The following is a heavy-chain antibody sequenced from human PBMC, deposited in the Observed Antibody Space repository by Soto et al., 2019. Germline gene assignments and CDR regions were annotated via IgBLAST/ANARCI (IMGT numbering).Heavy chain of an antibody. D-gene: IGHD1-26*01. V-gene: IGHV3-23*01. CDR2: ISGSGFKK. CDR3: AKNQGVELVPLATVDWFDP. CDR1: GFIFENFG. J-gene: IGHJ5*02. Sequence: GSLRLSWSASGFIFENFGMSWVRQAPGKGLEWISSISGSGFKKYDADSVKGWFTISRDNSKSTVYLELNNLSAEDTAVYHCAKNQGVELVPLATVDWFDPWGQGSVVTVSS.